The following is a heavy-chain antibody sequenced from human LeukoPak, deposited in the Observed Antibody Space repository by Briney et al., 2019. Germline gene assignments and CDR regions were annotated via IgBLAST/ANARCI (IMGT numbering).Heavy chain of an antibody. V-gene: IGHV3-23*01. CDR3: AKQLGYCSDGSCYFPY. Sequence: GGSLRLSCEVSGFSFSSSEMHWVRHTPGAGLEWVSAISNNGGYTYYADSVQGRFTISRDNSKSTLCLQMNSLRAEDTAVYYCAKQLGYCSDGSCYFPYWGQGTLVTVSS. J-gene: IGHJ4*02. D-gene: IGHD2-15*01. CDR2: ISNNGGYT. CDR1: GFSFSSSE.